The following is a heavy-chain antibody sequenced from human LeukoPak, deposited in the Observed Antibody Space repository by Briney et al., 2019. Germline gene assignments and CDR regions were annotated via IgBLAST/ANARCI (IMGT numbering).Heavy chain of an antibody. J-gene: IGHJ5*02. V-gene: IGHV1-18*01. Sequence: ASVKVSCKASGYTFTSYGISWVRQAPGQGLEWMGWISGYNGYTHYAHNLQGRVTMTTDTSTSTAYMELRSLKSDDTAVYYCARDEARYSSGYYPNWFDPWGQGTLVTVSS. CDR1: GYTFTSYG. CDR2: ISGYNGYT. D-gene: IGHD3-22*01. CDR3: ARDEARYSSGYYPNWFDP.